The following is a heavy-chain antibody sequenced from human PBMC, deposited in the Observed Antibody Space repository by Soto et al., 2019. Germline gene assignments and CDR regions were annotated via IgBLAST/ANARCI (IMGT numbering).Heavy chain of an antibody. D-gene: IGHD1-26*01. V-gene: IGHV3-23*01. Sequence: GGSLRLSCEASGFSFSSYAMSWVRQAPGKGLEWVSAISGPGDFTYYADSVKGHFTISRDSSKNTLYLQMNSLRVGDTAVYYCARSLYSGSYYRLDYWGQGTLVTVS. CDR3: ARSLYSGSYYRLDY. CDR2: ISGPGDFT. CDR1: GFSFSSYA. J-gene: IGHJ4*02.